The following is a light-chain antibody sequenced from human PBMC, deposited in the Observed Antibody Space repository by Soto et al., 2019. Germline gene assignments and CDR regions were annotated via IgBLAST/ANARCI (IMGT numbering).Light chain of an antibody. J-gene: IGLJ1*01. CDR3: KSYAGSDTYV. CDR2: EVV. CDR1: KNDIGVYDF. V-gene: IGLV2-8*01. Sequence: QSVLTQPPSASGSPGQSVTISCTGTKNDIGVYDFVSWYQHHPGKAPRLIIYEVVQRPSGVPDRFSGSKSGNTASLTVSGIQAADEVDYFCKSYAGSDTYVLGSGTRSPS.